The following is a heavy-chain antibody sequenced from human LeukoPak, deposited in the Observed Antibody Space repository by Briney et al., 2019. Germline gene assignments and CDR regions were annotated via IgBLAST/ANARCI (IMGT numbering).Heavy chain of an antibody. D-gene: IGHD7-27*01. CDR1: GFTFSGFA. CDR3: ARDLNWETY. Sequence: GGSLRLSCAASGFTFSGFAMSWVRQAPGKGLEWVANIKTDGSLIYYVDSVKGRFTISRDNAKNSLYLQMNSLRVEDTAVYYCARDLNWETYWGQGTLVSVSS. V-gene: IGHV3-7*01. J-gene: IGHJ4*02. CDR2: IKTDGSLI.